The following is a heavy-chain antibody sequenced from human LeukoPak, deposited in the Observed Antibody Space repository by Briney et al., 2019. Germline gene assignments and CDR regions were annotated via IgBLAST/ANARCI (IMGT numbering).Heavy chain of an antibody. V-gene: IGHV3-49*03. CDR1: GFTFGDYA. J-gene: IGHJ4*02. CDR2: IKSKAYGGTT. CDR3: TRKELLWFGENYFDY. Sequence: PGRSLRLSCTASGFTFGDYAMSWFRQAPGKGLEWVGFIKSKAYGGTTEYAASVKGRFTISRDDCKSIAYLQMNSLKTEDTAVYYCTRKELLWFGENYFDYWGQGTLVTVSS. D-gene: IGHD3-10*01.